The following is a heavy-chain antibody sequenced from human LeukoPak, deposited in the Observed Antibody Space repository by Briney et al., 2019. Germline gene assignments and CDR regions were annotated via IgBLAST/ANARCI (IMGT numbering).Heavy chain of an antibody. Sequence: GSSVKVSCKASGGTFSSYAISWVRQAPGQGLEWMGWINPNSGGTNYAQKFQGRVTMTRDTSISTAYMELSRLRSDDTAVYYCARRVKGRSSSWYLFDYWGQGTLVTVSS. J-gene: IGHJ4*02. CDR2: INPNSGGT. D-gene: IGHD6-13*01. CDR3: ARRVKGRSSSWYLFDY. CDR1: GGTFSSYA. V-gene: IGHV1-2*02.